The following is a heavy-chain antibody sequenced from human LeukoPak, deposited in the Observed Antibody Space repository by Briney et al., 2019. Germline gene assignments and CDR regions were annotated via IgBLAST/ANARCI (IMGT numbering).Heavy chain of an antibody. CDR2: ISGSGGST. Sequence: PGGSLRLSCAASGFTFSSHWMHWVRQAPGKGLEWVSAISGSGGSTYYADSVKGRFTISRDNSKNTLYLQMNSLRAEDTAVYYCAKDSYGSGSYVFPYWGQGTLVTVSS. CDR3: AKDSYGSGSYVFPY. D-gene: IGHD3-10*01. V-gene: IGHV3-23*01. J-gene: IGHJ4*02. CDR1: GFTFSSHW.